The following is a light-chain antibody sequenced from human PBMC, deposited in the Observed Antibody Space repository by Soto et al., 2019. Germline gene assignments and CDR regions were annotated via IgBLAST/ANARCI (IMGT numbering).Light chain of an antibody. CDR2: DVS. Sequence: QSVLTQPRSVSGSPGQSVTISCTGTSSDVGGYNYVSWYQQHPGKAPKLMIYDVSKRPSGVPDRFSGSKSGNTASLTISGLQAEDEADYYCSSYTSSSTLGVFGTGTKVTV. CDR3: SSYTSSSTLGV. CDR1: SSDVGGYNY. V-gene: IGLV2-11*01. J-gene: IGLJ1*01.